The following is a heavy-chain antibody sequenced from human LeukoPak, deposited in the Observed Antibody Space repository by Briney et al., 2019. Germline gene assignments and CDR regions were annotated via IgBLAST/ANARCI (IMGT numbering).Heavy chain of an antibody. J-gene: IGHJ4*02. V-gene: IGHV1-2*02. Sequence: GASVKVSCKASGYTFTGSGWYLYWLRQAPGQGLECVGWIHPNNGATLYAQKFQGRVAMTTDTSISAAYMELSRLRPDDTAMYCCARDGPAQMVDFDYWGQGTLVTVSS. D-gene: IGHD3-10*01. CDR2: IHPNNGAT. CDR1: GYTFTGSGWY. CDR3: ARDGPAQMVDFDY.